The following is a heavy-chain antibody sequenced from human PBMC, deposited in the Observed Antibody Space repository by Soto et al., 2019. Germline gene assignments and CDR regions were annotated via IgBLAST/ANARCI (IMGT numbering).Heavy chain of an antibody. Sequence: SGFTFSSYGMHGVRQAPGKGLEWVAVISYDGSNKYYADSVKGRFTISRDNSKNTLYLQMNSLRAEDTAVYYCAKPDTAMVTTVVLPIAAPIWGQGTMVNVSS. J-gene: IGHJ3*02. CDR2: ISYDGSNK. V-gene: IGHV3-30*18. CDR3: AKPDTAMVTTVVLPIAAPI. D-gene: IGHD5-18*01. CDR1: GFTFSSYG.